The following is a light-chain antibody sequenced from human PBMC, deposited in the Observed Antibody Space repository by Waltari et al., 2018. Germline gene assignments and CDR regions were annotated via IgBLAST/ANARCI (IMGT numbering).Light chain of an antibody. J-gene: IGKJ4*01. V-gene: IGKV3-20*01. CDR3: QQYGTSPLT. CDR1: QSVSFNY. Sequence: EIVLTKFPGTLALSPGERATRSCRAIQSVSFNYLAWFQQKPGQPPRLLIYAASTRATGIPDRFSGSGSGTDFTLTISRLEPADFAVYYCQQYGTSPLTFGGGTKVEI. CDR2: AAS.